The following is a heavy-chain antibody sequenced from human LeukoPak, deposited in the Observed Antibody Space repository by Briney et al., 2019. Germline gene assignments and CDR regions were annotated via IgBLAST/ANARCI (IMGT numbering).Heavy chain of an antibody. V-gene: IGHV3-33*01. J-gene: IGHJ4*02. CDR2: IWYDGSNK. CDR3: ARDRDIVATIYYFDY. D-gene: IGHD5-12*01. CDR1: GFTFSNYG. Sequence: GRSLRLSCAASGFTFSNYGMHWVRQAPGKGLERVAVIWYDGSNKYYADSVKGRFTISRDNSKNTLYLQMNSLRAEDTAVYYCARDRDIVATIYYFDYWGQGTLVTVSS.